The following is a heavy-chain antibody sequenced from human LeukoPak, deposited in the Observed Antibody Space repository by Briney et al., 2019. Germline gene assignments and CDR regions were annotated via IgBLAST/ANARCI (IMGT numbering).Heavy chain of an antibody. Sequence: PSETLSLTCTVSGGSISNYFWSWIRQPPGKGLEWIGYIYYSGSTNYNPSLKSRVTMSVDTSKNQFSLKLSSVTAADTAVYYCARGGVTYSGSYGQVDYWGQGTLVTVSS. CDR3: ARGGVTYSGSYGQVDY. CDR1: GGSISNYF. J-gene: IGHJ4*02. V-gene: IGHV4-59*01. CDR2: IYYSGST. D-gene: IGHD1-26*01.